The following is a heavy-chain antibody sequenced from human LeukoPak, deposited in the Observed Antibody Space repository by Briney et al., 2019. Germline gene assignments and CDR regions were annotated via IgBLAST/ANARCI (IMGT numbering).Heavy chain of an antibody. D-gene: IGHD3-3*01. CDR2: ISGGGGTT. Sequence: GGSLRLSCAASGFTFSGYAMDWVRQAPGKGLEWVSAISGGGGTTYYTDSVKGRFTISRDNSKNTLYLQMNSLRAEDTAVYYCASSSIITIFGVVTPANDYWGQGTLVTVSS. V-gene: IGHV3-23*01. CDR3: ASSSIITIFGVVTPANDY. J-gene: IGHJ4*02. CDR1: GFTFSGYA.